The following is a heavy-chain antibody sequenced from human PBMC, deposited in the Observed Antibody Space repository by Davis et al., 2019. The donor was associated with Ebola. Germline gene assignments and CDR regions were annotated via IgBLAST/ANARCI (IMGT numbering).Heavy chain of an antibody. CDR2: IIPILGIA. J-gene: IGHJ5*02. Sequence: AASVKVSCKASGGTFSSYAISWVRQAPGQGLEWMGRIIPILGIANYAQKFQGRVTITADKSTSTAYMELSSLRSEDTAVYYCARGPLHTVGDAWFDPWGQGTLVTVSS. CDR1: GGTFSSYA. V-gene: IGHV1-69*04. CDR3: ARGPLHTVGDAWFDP. D-gene: IGHD2-21*01.